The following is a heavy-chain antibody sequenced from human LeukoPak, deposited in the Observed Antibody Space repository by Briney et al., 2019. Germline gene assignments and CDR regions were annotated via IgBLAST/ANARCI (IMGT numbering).Heavy chain of an antibody. CDR1: GYTFTDYF. D-gene: IGHD1-1*01. Sequence: ASVKVSCKASGYTFTDYFLHWVRQAPGQGREWMVCINPISGATMSAQKFQGRVTMTRDTSITTAYMDLTSLTSDDTAMYYCARDPTTGTIRWAASDIWGQGTMVTVSS. CDR3: ARDPTTGTIRWAASDI. CDR2: INPISGAT. V-gene: IGHV1-2*02. J-gene: IGHJ3*02.